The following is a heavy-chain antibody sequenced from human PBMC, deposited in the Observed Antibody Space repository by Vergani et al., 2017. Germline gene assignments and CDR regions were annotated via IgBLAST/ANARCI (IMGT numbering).Heavy chain of an antibody. J-gene: IGHJ6*03. V-gene: IGHV4-31*11. CDR1: GGSISSGDHC. CDR2: IFYSGTT. D-gene: IGHD6-25*01. CDR3: ARVDTQVPATSHFYYMDV. Sequence: QVQLQESGPGVVKPSQTLSLTCAVSGGSISSGDHCWTWIRQRPGKGREWIGYIFYSGTTYDNPSLRSRLTISVDPSQNQFSLKLRSVTAADTAVYYCARVDTQVPATSHFYYMDVWGKGTTVVVSS.